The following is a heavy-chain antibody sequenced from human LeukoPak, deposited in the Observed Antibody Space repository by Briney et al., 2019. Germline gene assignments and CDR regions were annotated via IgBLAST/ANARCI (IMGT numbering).Heavy chain of an antibody. CDR3: ARVAARNNYYYYYMDV. CDR2: IYSSGST. CDR1: GGSISSYY. V-gene: IGHV4-59*01. D-gene: IGHD6-6*01. Sequence: SETLSLTCTVSGGSISSYYWSWLRQPPGKGLEWIGYIYSSGSTSYNPSLRSRVTLSVDTSKNQFSLKLSSVTAADTAVYYCARVAARNNYYYYYMDVWGKGTTVTVSS. J-gene: IGHJ6*03.